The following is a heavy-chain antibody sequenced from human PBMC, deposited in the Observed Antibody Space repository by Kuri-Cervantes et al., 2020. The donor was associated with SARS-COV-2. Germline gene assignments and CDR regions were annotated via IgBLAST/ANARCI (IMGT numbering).Heavy chain of an antibody. V-gene: IGHV3-23*01. CDR1: GFTFSSYA. CDR2: ISGSGGST. Sequence: GGSLRLSCAASGFTFSSYAMSWVRQAPGKGLEWVSAISGSGGSTYYADSVKGRFTISRDNSKSTLYLQMNSLRAEDTAVYYCAKPGITMVRGVIYWFDPWGQGTLVTVSS. D-gene: IGHD3-10*01. CDR3: AKPGITMVRGVIYWFDP. J-gene: IGHJ5*02.